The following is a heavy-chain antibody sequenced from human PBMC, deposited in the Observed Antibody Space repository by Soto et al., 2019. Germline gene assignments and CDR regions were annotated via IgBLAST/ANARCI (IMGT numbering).Heavy chain of an antibody. J-gene: IGHJ4*02. D-gene: IGHD3-10*01. V-gene: IGHV3-30-3*01. CDR3: ASLTYYYGSGTRRDFDY. CDR2: ISYDGSNK. Sequence: GGSLRLSCAASGFTFSSYAMHWVRQAPGKGLEWVAVISYDGSNKYYADSVKGRFTISRDNSKNTLYLQMNSLRAEDTAVYYCASLTYYYGSGTRRDFDYWGQGTLVTVSS. CDR1: GFTFSSYA.